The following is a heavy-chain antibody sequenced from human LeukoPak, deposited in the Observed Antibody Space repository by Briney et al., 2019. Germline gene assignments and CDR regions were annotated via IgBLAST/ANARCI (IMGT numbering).Heavy chain of an antibody. J-gene: IGHJ4*02. CDR2: IYSGGST. CDR1: GFTVSSNY. CDR3: ARLRIAAAGTLDY. V-gene: IGHV3-66*04. D-gene: IGHD6-13*01. Sequence: GGSLRLSCAASGFTVSSNYMSWVRQAPGKGLEWVSVIYSGGSTYYADSVKGRFTISRDNSKNTLYLQMNSLRAEDTAVYYCARLRIAAAGTLDYWGREPWSPSPQ.